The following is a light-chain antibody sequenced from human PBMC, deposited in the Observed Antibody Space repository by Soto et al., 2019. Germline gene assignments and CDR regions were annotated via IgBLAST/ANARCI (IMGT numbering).Light chain of an antibody. Sequence: QSVLTQPRSVSGSPGQSVTISCTGTSSDVGGYHYVSWYQHHPGKAPNLMIYEVTKRPSGVPDRFSGSKSGNTASLTISGLQAEDEADYYCCSYVGSYSVVFGGGTKLTVL. V-gene: IGLV2-11*01. CDR2: EVT. J-gene: IGLJ2*01. CDR3: CSYVGSYSVV. CDR1: SSDVGGYHY.